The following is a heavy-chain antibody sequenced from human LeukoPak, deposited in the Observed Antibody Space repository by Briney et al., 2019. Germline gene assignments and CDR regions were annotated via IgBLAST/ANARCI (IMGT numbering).Heavy chain of an antibody. CDR3: ARDRGGSYWGVFDY. V-gene: IGHV4-59*01. J-gene: IGHJ4*02. CDR1: GGSISSYY. CDR2: IYSSGST. D-gene: IGHD1-26*01. Sequence: PSETLSLTCTVSGGSISSYYWSWIRQPPGKGLEWIGYIYSSGSTNYNPSLTSRVTISVDTSKKQFSLKLSSVTAADTALYYCARDRGGSYWGVFDYWGQGTLVTVSS.